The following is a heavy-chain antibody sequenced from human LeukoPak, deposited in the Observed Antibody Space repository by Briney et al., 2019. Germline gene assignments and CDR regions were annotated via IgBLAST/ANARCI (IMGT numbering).Heavy chain of an antibody. CDR3: AKGAYYDILTGYHFDY. CDR1: GFTFSSYA. Sequence: GGSLRLSCAASGFTFSSYAMSWVRQAPGKGLEWVSVVSGSRGTTYYADSVRGRFTISRDNSKNTLYLQMNSLRAEDTAVYYCAKGAYYDILTGYHFDYWGQGTLVTVSS. D-gene: IGHD3-9*01. J-gene: IGHJ4*02. CDR2: VSGSRGTT. V-gene: IGHV3-23*01.